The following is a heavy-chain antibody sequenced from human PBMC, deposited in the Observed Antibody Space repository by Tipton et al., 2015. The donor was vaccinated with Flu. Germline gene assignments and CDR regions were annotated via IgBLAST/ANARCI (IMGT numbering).Heavy chain of an antibody. J-gene: IGHJ4*02. CDR2: ISFDRSEK. CDR3: AKAHKSYNLDD. Sequence: SLRLSCVASGFTFGSYGMHWVRQAPGKGLEWLAFISFDRSEKSYSDSVKGRFTISRDNSKNTLYLQMNSLRPEDTAIYHCAKAHKSYNLDDWGQGTRVTVSS. D-gene: IGHD1-14*01. CDR1: GFTFGSYG. V-gene: IGHV3-30*18.